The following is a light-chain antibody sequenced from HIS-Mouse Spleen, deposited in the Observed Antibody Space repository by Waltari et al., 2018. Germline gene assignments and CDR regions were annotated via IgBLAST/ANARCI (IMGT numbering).Light chain of an antibody. CDR3: SSYTSSSTLYV. Sequence: QSALTQPASVSGSPGQSITISCTGTSSDVGGYNSVPWYQQHPGKAPKLTIYDVSNRPSGVSNRFSGSKSGNTASLTISGLQAEDEADYYCSSYTSSSTLYVFGTGTKVTVL. J-gene: IGLJ1*01. V-gene: IGLV2-14*03. CDR1: SSDVGGYNS. CDR2: DVS.